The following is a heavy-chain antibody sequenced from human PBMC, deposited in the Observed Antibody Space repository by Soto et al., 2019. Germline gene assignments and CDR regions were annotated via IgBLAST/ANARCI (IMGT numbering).Heavy chain of an antibody. D-gene: IGHD1-1*01. Sequence: ASVKVSCKASGYTFTSHYMHWFRQAPGQGLEWMGIINPSGRSTSYAQKYQGRVTMTRDTTTRTFYIELGSLGTRDTAVYHFASGTRVNNDPTFYYGMDVWAKRTTVTVGS. CDR2: INPSGRST. J-gene: IGHJ6*04. V-gene: IGHV1-46*01. CDR3: ASGTRVNNDPTFYYGMDV. CDR1: GYTFTSHY.